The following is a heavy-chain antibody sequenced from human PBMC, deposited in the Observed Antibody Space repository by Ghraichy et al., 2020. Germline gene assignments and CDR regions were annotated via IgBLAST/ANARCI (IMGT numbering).Heavy chain of an antibody. CDR2: IKSDGIIT. Sequence: GESLNISCEVSGFDLSNYWLHWVRQPPGKGLVWVSRIKSDGIITNYADSVKGRFTIARDNAKNALYLQMSSLRVKDTAVYYCVIESAVAGPEGGQGTLVTVSS. CDR3: VIESAVAGPE. CDR1: GFDLSNYW. V-gene: IGHV3-74*01. J-gene: IGHJ4*02. D-gene: IGHD6-19*01.